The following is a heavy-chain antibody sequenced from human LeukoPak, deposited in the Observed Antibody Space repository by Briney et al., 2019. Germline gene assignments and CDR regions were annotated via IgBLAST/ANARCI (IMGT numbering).Heavy chain of an antibody. CDR3: GRRFRARGYYFDY. J-gene: IGHJ4*02. CDR1: GGSFSGYY. D-gene: IGHD3-10*01. Sequence: SETLSLTCAVYGGSFSGYYWSWIRRPPGKGRESIGEINHSGSTNYHPSLKSPVTVLLDPYKNHLSLKLSSVTAADAAEYYCGRRFRARGYYFDYWGQGTLVTVSS. CDR2: INHSGST. V-gene: IGHV4-34*01.